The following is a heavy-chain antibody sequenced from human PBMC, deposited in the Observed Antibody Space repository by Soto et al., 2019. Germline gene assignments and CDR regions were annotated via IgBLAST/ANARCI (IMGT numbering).Heavy chain of an antibody. CDR3: ARNPFGVLGDAVVL. Sequence: PRLSCAASGISVTTNYMTWVRQAPGKGLEWVSLIYDNGNTHYAGSVKGRFTISRDISKNTLYLQMDSLRAEDTAVYYCARNPFGVLGDAVVLWGQGTLVTVSS. V-gene: IGHV3-53*01. CDR1: GISVTTNY. CDR2: IYDNGNT. J-gene: IGHJ4*02. D-gene: IGHD3-3*01.